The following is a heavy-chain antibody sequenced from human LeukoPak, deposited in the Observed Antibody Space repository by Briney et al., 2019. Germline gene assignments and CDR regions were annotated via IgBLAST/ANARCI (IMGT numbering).Heavy chain of an antibody. Sequence: PSETLSLTCTVYDDSYRNYYWTWIRQPPGKGLEWIGEINHFGRTNYSPSLKSRPTMSVGASRNQFSLTLTSVTAADTAVYYCARGVQRAALVPPYYFDFWGQGTLVTVSS. D-gene: IGHD5-18*01. J-gene: IGHJ4*02. V-gene: IGHV4-34*01. CDR2: INHFGRT. CDR1: DDSYRNYY. CDR3: ARGVQRAALVPPYYFDF.